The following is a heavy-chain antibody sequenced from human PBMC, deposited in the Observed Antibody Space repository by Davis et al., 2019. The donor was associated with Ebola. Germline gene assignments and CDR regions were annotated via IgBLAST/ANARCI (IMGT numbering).Heavy chain of an antibody. V-gene: IGHV3-33*08. CDR1: GFTFSSYG. CDR2: IWYDGSNK. CDR3: ARDRTYYDFWSGYRYYYYGMDV. D-gene: IGHD3-3*01. Sequence: GESLKISCAASGFTFSSYGMHWVRQAPGKGLEWVAVIWYDGSNKYYADSVKGRFTISRDNSKNTLYLQMNSLRAEDTAVYYCARDRTYYDFWSGYRYYYYGMDVWGQGTTVTVSS. J-gene: IGHJ6*02.